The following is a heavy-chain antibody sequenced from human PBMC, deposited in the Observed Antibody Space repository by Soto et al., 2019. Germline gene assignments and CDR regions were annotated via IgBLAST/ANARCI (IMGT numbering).Heavy chain of an antibody. CDR2: ISGSGGTT. D-gene: IGHD6-19*01. CDR1: GFPFSSYA. J-gene: IGHJ4*02. V-gene: IGHV3-23*01. Sequence: EVQLLESGGGLVQPGGSLRLSCAASGFPFSSYAMSWVRQAPGKGLEWVSAISGSGGTTYYADSVKGRLTSSRDKSKNTLHLQMHSLRAEDTAVYSCAGSGLQRPRVYCGQGTLVTVSS. CDR3: AGSGLQRPRVY.